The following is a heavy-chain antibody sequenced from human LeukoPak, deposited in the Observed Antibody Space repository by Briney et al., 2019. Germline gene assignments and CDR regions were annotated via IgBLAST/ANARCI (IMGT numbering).Heavy chain of an antibody. D-gene: IGHD4-17*01. CDR3: ATWGSTLGDYVVSYFDY. CDR1: GRSFSGYY. V-gene: IGHV4-34*01. J-gene: IGHJ4*02. CDR2: IQHSGST. Sequence: SQSRSLTCAVYGRSFSGYYWSWIRHPPRKGLEWIGEIQHSGSTNYNPSLKSRVTISVDTSKNQSSLKLSSVTAADTAVYYCATWGSTLGDYVVSYFDYWGQGTLVTVSS.